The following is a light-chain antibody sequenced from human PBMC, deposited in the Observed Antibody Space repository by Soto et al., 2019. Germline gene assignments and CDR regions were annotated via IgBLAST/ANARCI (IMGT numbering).Light chain of an antibody. CDR3: GTWDSGLSGVV. V-gene: IGLV1-51*01. CDR1: SSNIENNY. J-gene: IGLJ2*01. Sequence: QSVLTKPPSVSAAPGQKVTSSCSGSSSNIENNYVSWYQQLPGTAPKLLIHDNNQRPSGVPDRFSGSKSGTSATLGITGLQTGDEADYYCGTWDSGLSGVVFGGGTKLTVL. CDR2: DNN.